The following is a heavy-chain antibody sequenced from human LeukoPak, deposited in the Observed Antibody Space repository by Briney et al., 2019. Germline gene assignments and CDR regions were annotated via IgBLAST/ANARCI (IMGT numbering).Heavy chain of an antibody. D-gene: IGHD2-2*01. CDR2: IYYSGST. J-gene: IGHJ3*02. CDR1: GGSISSGGYY. V-gene: IGHV4-31*11. Sequence: SETLSLTCAVSGGSISSGGYYWGWIRQHPGKGLEWIGYIYYSGSTYYNPSLKSRVTISLDTSKNQFSLKLSSVTAADTAMYYCARYCSGTSCYPNDAFDIWGQGTMVTVSS. CDR3: ARYCSGTSCYPNDAFDI.